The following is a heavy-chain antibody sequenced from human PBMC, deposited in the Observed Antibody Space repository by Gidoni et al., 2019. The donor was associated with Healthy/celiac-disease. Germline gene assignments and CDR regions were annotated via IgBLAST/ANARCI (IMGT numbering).Heavy chain of an antibody. J-gene: IGHJ6*03. V-gene: IGHV3-33*01. Sequence: QVQLVESGGGVVQPGRSLRLSCAASGFTFSSYGMHWVRQAPGKGLGWVAVIWYDGSNKYYADAVKGRFTISRDNSKNTLYLQMNSLRAEDTAEYYCARDPLNFWSGYDYYYMDVWGKGTTVTVSS. D-gene: IGHD3-3*01. CDR1: GFTFSSYG. CDR2: IWYDGSNK. CDR3: ARDPLNFWSGYDYYYMDV.